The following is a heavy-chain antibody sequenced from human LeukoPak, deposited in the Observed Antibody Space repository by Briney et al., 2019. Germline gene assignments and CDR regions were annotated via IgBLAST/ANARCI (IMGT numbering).Heavy chain of an antibody. CDR3: ARVPDALILTGYVAFDI. CDR2: TYYRSKWYN. D-gene: IGHD3-9*01. V-gene: IGHV6-1*01. Sequence: SQTLSLTCAISGDSVSSNSAAWNWIRQSPSRGLEWLGRTYYRSKWYNDYAVSVKSRITINPDTSKNQFSLQLNSVTPEDTAVYYCARVPDALILTGYVAFDIWGQGTMVTVSS. J-gene: IGHJ3*02. CDR1: GDSVSSNSAA.